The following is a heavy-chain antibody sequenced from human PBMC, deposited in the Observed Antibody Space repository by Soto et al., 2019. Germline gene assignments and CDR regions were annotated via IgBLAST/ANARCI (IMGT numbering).Heavy chain of an antibody. V-gene: IGHV1-24*01. CDR2: FDPEDGET. D-gene: IGHD2-2*01. J-gene: IGHJ6*02. CDR3: ARGPGYCSSTGCYTYYYYGMEV. CDR1: GYTLAELS. Sequence: SAKASCEVSGYTLAELSMHSLRQAPGKGLEWMGGFDPEDGETIYAQKFQGRVTMTEDTSTDTAYMELSSLRSEDTAVYYCARGPGYCSSTGCYTYYYYGMEVWGQGTTVTVSS.